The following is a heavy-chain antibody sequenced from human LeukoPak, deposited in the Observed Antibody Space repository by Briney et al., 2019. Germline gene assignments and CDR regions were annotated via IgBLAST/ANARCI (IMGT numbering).Heavy chain of an antibody. V-gene: IGHV4-61*05. CDR2: IYYSGST. Sequence: SETLSLTCTVPGGSISSSSYYWGWIRQPPGKGLEWIGYIYYSGSTNYNPSLKSRVTISVDTSKNQFSLKLSSVTAADTAVYYCARVGVTVTPRGFDYWGQGTLVTVSS. J-gene: IGHJ4*02. CDR3: ARVGVTVTPRGFDY. CDR1: GGSISSSSYY. D-gene: IGHD4-17*01.